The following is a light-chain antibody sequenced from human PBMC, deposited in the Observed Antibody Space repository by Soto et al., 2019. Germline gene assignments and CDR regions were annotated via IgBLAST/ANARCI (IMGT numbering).Light chain of an antibody. CDR3: SSYTSSTAYI. CDR2: LVS. V-gene: IGLV2-14*01. CDR1: SSDVGGYNY. J-gene: IGLJ1*01. Sequence: QSALTLPASVSGSLGQSITISCTGTSSDVGGYNYVSWYQQHPGKAPKLMIYLVSGRPSGVSDRFSGSKSGNTASLTISGLQAEDEADYYCSSYTSSTAYIFGTGTKLTVL.